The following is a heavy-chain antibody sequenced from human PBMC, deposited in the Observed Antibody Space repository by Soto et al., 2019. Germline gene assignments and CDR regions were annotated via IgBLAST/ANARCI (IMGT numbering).Heavy chain of an antibody. J-gene: IGHJ4*02. Sequence: PGGSLRLSCAASGFTFSSYAMSWVRQAPGKGLEWVSAISGSGGSTYYADSVKGRFTISRDNSKNTLYLQMNSLRAEDTAVYYCAKDVSGEMATTHFDYWGQGTLVTVSS. D-gene: IGHD5-12*01. V-gene: IGHV3-23*01. CDR1: GFTFSSYA. CDR2: ISGSGGST. CDR3: AKDVSGEMATTHFDY.